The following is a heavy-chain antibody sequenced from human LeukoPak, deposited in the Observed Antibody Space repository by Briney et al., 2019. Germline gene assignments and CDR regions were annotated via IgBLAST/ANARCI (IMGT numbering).Heavy chain of an antibody. Sequence: SETLSLTCTVSGGSISSSSYYWGWIRQPPGKGLEWMGSIYYSGSTYYNASLKSRVTISVDTSKNQFSLKLSSVTAADTAVYYFARHPPGGLNAFDIWGQGTMVTVSS. CDR2: IYYSGST. CDR1: GGSISSSSYY. CDR3: ARHPPGGLNAFDI. D-gene: IGHD4-23*01. J-gene: IGHJ3*02. V-gene: IGHV4-39*01.